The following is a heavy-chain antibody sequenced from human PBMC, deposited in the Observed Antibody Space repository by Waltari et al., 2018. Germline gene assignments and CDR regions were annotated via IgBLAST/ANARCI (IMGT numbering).Heavy chain of an antibody. CDR2: IKHTGNT. J-gene: IGHJ5*02. CDR1: GGSFSDYY. Sequence: QVQLQLWGAGLLKPSETLSLTCAVDGGSFSDYYWTWLRQPPGMGLEWIGEIKHTGNTNYNPSLKSRVTLSIDTSKSQISLNLRSVTAADTAVYYCARPLPVGGYYWDLWAQGTLVTVSS. V-gene: IGHV4-34*01. D-gene: IGHD3-22*01. CDR3: ARPLPVGGYYWDL.